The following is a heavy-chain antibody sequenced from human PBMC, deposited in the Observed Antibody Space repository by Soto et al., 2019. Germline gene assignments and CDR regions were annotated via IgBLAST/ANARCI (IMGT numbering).Heavy chain of an antibody. CDR3: ARDLEKWFGDRAYNWFDP. D-gene: IGHD3-10*01. CDR2: IYHSGST. V-gene: IGHV4-4*02. Sequence: QVQLQESGPGLVKPSGTLSLTCAVSGGSISNSKWWSWVRQPPGKGLEWIGAIYHSGSTNYNPSLKRGVDISVVNTKNQFSSTLSSVTAAATAVYYCARDLEKWFGDRAYNWFDPWGQGTLVNVSS. CDR1: GGSISNSKW. J-gene: IGHJ5*02.